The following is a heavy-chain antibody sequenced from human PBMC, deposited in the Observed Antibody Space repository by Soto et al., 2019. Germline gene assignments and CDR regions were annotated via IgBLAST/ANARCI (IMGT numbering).Heavy chain of an antibody. CDR1: GFTFSSYA. CDR2: ISYDGSNK. CDR3: ARESDVVVVAATPSFDY. V-gene: IGHV3-30-3*01. Sequence: GGSLRLSCAASGFTFSSYAMHWVRQAPGKGLEWVAVISYDGSNKYYADSVKGRFTISRDNSKNTLYLQMNSLRAEDTAVYYCARESDVVVVAATPSFDYWGQGTLVTVSS. D-gene: IGHD2-15*01. J-gene: IGHJ4*02.